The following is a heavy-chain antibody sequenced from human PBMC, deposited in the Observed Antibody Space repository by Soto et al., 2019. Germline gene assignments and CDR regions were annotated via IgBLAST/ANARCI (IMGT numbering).Heavy chain of an antibody. Sequence: QVQLVQSGAEVKKPGASVKVSCKASDYTFTSYGISWVRQAPGQGLEWMGWISAYNGNTKYAQKFQGRVTMTTDTPTSPAYMQLRRLRSDHTALSYCARALAVALIDYWGQGTLVTVSS. CDR2: ISAYNGNT. CDR3: ARALAVALIDY. V-gene: IGHV1-18*01. J-gene: IGHJ4*02. D-gene: IGHD6-19*01. CDR1: DYTFTSYG.